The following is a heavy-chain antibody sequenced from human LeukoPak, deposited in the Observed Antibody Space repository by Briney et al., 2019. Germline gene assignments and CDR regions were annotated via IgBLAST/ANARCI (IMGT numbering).Heavy chain of an antibody. V-gene: IGHV3-43D*03. J-gene: IGHJ4*02. D-gene: IGHD5-18*01. CDR3: ARGGSGYSYGKIDS. CDR1: GFTFDDYA. Sequence: GGSLRLSCAASGFTFDDYAMHWVRQAPGKGLEWVSFISWDGTSTYYADSVKGRFTISRDNAKNSLYLQMNSLRDEDTAVYYCARGGSGYSYGKIDSWGQGILVTVSS. CDR2: ISWDGTST.